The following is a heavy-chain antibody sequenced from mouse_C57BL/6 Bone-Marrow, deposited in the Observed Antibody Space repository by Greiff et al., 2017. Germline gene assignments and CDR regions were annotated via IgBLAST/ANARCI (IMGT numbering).Heavy chain of an antibody. CDR3: ARQGQLRLRYYFDY. J-gene: IGHJ2*01. V-gene: IGHV5-17*01. D-gene: IGHD3-2*02. CDR1: GFTFSDYG. CDR2: LSSGSSTI. Sequence: EVKLMESGGGLVKPGGSLKLSCAASGFTFSDYGMHWVRQAPEKGLEWVAYLSSGSSTIYYADTVKGRFTISRDNAKNTLFLQMTSLRSEDTAMYYCARQGQLRLRYYFDYWGQGTTLTVSS.